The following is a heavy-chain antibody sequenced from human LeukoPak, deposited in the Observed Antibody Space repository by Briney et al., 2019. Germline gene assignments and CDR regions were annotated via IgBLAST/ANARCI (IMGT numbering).Heavy chain of an antibody. CDR3: ASLGGIVGASRY. V-gene: IGHV3-48*03. D-gene: IGHD1-26*01. Sequence: VGSLRLSCAASGFTFSSYEMNWVRQAPGKGLEWVSYISSSGSTIYYADSVKGRFTISRDNAKNSLYLQMNSLRAEDTAVYYCASLGGIVGASRYWGQGTLVTVSS. CDR1: GFTFSSYE. CDR2: ISSSGSTI. J-gene: IGHJ4*02.